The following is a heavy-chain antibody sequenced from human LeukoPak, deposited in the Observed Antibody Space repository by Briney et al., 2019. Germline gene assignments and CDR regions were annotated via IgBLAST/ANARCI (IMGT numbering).Heavy chain of an antibody. CDR1: GGTFSSYA. CDR2: IIPIFGTA. J-gene: IGHJ4*02. Sequence: SVKVSCKASGGTFSSYAISWARQAPGQGLEWMGRIIPIFGTANYAQKFQGRVTITTDESTSTAYMELSSLRSEDTAVYYCARDRDGYNQFDYWGQGPLVTVSS. V-gene: IGHV1-69*05. D-gene: IGHD5-24*01. CDR3: ARDRDGYNQFDY.